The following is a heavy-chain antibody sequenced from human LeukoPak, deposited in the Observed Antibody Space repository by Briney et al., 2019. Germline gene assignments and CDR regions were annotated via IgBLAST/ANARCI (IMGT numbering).Heavy chain of an antibody. J-gene: IGHJ6*02. CDR3: ARSGIIHYRPDGMDV. CDR2: IYYSGST. V-gene: IGHV4-61*08. CDR1: GGSISSGGYS. Sequence: MPSETLSLTCAVSGGSISSGGYSWSWIRQPPGKGLEWIGYIYYSGSTNYNPSLKSRVTISVDTSKNQFSLKLSSVTAADTAVYYCARSGIIHYRPDGMDVWGQGTTVTVSS. D-gene: IGHD1-26*01.